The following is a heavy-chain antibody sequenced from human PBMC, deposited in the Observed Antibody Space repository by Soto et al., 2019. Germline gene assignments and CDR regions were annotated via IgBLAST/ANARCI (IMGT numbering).Heavy chain of an antibody. CDR1: GGSISSSSYY. CDR2: IYYSGST. V-gene: IGHV4-39*01. CDR3: ARQGYSSGWLDY. Sequence: SETLSLTCTVSGGSISSSSYYWGWIRQPPGKGLEWIGSIYYSGSTYYNPSLKSRVTISVDTSKNQFSLKLGSVTAADTAVYYCARQGYSSGWLDYWGQGTLVTVSS. D-gene: IGHD6-19*01. J-gene: IGHJ4*02.